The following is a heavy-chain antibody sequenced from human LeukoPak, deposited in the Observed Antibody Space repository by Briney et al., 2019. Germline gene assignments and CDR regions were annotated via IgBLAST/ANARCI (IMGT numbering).Heavy chain of an antibody. D-gene: IGHD4-23*01. Sequence: SETLSLTCTVSGVSIISSGYYWGWIRQPPGKGLEWIGNIYYSGTTYYNPSLKSQLTISVDTSKNQFSLKLSSVTAADTAMYYCARSKPTTVVTPIYFQHWGQGTLVTVSS. CDR1: GVSIISSGYY. CDR2: IYYSGTT. J-gene: IGHJ1*01. V-gene: IGHV4-39*07. CDR3: ARSKPTTVVTPIYFQH.